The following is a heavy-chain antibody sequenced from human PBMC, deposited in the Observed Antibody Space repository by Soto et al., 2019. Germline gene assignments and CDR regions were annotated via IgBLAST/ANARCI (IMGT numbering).Heavy chain of an antibody. D-gene: IGHD1-26*01. V-gene: IGHV3-9*01. Sequence: EVQLVESGGGLVQPGRSLRLSCAASGFTFDDYGMQWVRQTPGKGLEWVSGISWNSGSIGYADSVKGRFTISRDNAKNSLYLQMNSLRVEDTAFYYCAKAKSGTYYENQFDSWGQGALVTVSS. CDR3: AKAKSGTYYENQFDS. J-gene: IGHJ4*02. CDR2: ISWNSGSI. CDR1: GFTFDDYG.